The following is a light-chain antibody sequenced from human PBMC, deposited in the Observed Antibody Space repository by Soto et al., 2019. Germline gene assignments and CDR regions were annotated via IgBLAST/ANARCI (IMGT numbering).Light chain of an antibody. CDR2: KAS. Sequence: DIQMTQSPSTLSASVGDRVTITCRASQSPNNWLAWSQQKPGKAPKLLIYKASSLERGDTSRFRGSGSGTEFTPTISSLQPDYCPHDYCEPVNSYVWTFGQGTKVEIK. J-gene: IGKJ1*01. V-gene: IGKV1-5*03. CDR1: QSPNNW. CDR3: EPVNSYVWT.